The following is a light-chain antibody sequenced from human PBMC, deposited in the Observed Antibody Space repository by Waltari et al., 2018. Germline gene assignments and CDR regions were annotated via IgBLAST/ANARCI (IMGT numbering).Light chain of an antibody. V-gene: IGLV2-11*01. CDR3: CSYAGSYTFGV. CDR1: SSDVGGYNY. J-gene: IGLJ3*02. Sequence: QSALTQPRSVSGSPGQSVTISCTGTSSDVGGYNYVSWYQQHPGKAPKLMIYDVSKRPSWVPDRFSGSKSGNTASLTISGLQAEDEADYYCCSYAGSYTFGVFGGGTKLTVL. CDR2: DVS.